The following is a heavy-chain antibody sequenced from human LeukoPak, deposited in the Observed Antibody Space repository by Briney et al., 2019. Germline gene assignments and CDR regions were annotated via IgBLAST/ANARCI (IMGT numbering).Heavy chain of an antibody. D-gene: IGHD3-3*01. Sequence: GRSLRLSCAASGFTFSSYAMHWVRQAPGKGLEWVALISYDGSNKYYADSVKGRFTISRDNSKNTLYLQMNSLRAEDTAVYYCAREYYDFWSGYPQLTFYYYYYGMDVWGQGTTVTVSS. J-gene: IGHJ6*02. CDR2: ISYDGSNK. CDR1: GFTFSSYA. CDR3: AREYYDFWSGYPQLTFYYYYYGMDV. V-gene: IGHV3-30-3*01.